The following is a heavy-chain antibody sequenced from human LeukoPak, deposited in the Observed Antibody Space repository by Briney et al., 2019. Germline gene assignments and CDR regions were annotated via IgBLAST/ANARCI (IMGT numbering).Heavy chain of an antibody. CDR1: GYTFTSYG. Sequence: VASVKVSCKASGYTFTSYGISWARQAPGQGLEWMGWISAYNGNTNYAQKLQGRVTMTTDTSTSTAYMELRSLRSDDTAVYYCARARAAGTPTLFDYWGQGTLVTVSS. J-gene: IGHJ4*02. D-gene: IGHD6-13*01. V-gene: IGHV1-18*04. CDR2: ISAYNGNT. CDR3: ARARAAGTPTLFDY.